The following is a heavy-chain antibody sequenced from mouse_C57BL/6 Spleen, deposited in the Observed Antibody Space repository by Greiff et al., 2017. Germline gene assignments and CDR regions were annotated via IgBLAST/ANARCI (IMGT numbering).Heavy chain of an antibody. J-gene: IGHJ3*01. D-gene: IGHD2-4*01. CDR1: GYTFTSYW. V-gene: IGHV1-55*01. Sequence: QVQLQQPGAELVKPGASVKMSCKASGYTFTSYWITWVKQRPGQGLEWIGDIYPGSGSTNYNEKFKSKATLTVDASSSTAYLQLSSLTSEDSAVYYCARLGYDYDVGWLAYWGQGTLVTVSA. CDR2: IYPGSGST. CDR3: ARLGYDYDVGWLAY.